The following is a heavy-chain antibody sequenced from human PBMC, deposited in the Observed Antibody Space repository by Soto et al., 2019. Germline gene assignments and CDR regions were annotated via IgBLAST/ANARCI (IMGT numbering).Heavy chain of an antibody. CDR1: GFTFSDYY. CDR2: ISSSASTI. CDR3: ARGRTASXSGSYPFDY. V-gene: IGHV3-11*01. J-gene: IGHJ4*02. D-gene: IGHD1-26*01. Sequence: QVQLVESGGGLVKPGGSLRLSCAASGFTFSDYYMTWVRQAPGKGLEWVSYISSSASTIYYADSVKGRFTISRDNAKNSVYLQMNSLRAEDTAVYYCARGRTASXSGSYPFDYWGQGALVTVSS.